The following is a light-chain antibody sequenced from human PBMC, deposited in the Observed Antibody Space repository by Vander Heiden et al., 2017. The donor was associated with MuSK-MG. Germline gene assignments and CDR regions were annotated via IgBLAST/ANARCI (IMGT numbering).Light chain of an antibody. Sequence: GATVATTCRASQSISSWFAWYQQKPGKAPKLLIYKASTLQSGVPSRFSGSGSGTEFTLTISSLQPDDFATYYCQQYYSFSRTFGQGTKVEIK. CDR3: QQYYSFSRT. CDR1: QSISSW. V-gene: IGKV1-5*03. CDR2: KAS. J-gene: IGKJ1*01.